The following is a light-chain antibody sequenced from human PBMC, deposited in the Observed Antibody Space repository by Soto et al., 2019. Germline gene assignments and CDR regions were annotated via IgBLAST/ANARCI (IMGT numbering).Light chain of an antibody. CDR2: INS. CDR1: SSNIGAGYD. CDR3: QSYDSSLCGYV. V-gene: IGLV1-40*01. Sequence: VLTQPPSVSGAPGQRVTISCTGSSSNIGAGYDVHWYQQLPGTAPKLLIYINSIRPSGVPGRFSGSKSGTSASLAITGLQAEDEADYFCQSYDSSLCGYVFGTGTKVTVL. J-gene: IGLJ1*01.